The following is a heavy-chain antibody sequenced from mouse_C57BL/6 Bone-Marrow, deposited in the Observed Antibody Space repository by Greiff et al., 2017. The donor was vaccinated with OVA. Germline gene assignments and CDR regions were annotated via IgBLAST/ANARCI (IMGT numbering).Heavy chain of an antibody. CDR1: GYTFTDYY. V-gene: IGHV1-26*01. D-gene: IGHD1-1*01. CDR2: INPNNGGT. J-gene: IGHJ2*01. CDR3: ARPIYYYGSSGKNYFDY. Sequence: EVQLQQSGPELVKPGASVKISCKASGYTFTDYYMNWVKQSHGKSLEWIGDINPNNGGTSYNQKFKGKATLTVDKSSSTAYMELRSLTSEDSAVYYCARPIYYYGSSGKNYFDYWGQGTTLTVSS.